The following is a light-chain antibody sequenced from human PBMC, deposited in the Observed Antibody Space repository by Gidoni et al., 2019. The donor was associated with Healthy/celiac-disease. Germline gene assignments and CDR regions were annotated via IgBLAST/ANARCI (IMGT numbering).Light chain of an antibody. J-gene: IGKJ4*01. CDR2: AAS. V-gene: IGKV1-39*01. CDR1: QSISSY. CDR3: QQNNSSLLT. Sequence: DIQITQSPSSLSASVVDSVTITCRASQSISSYLDWYQQKPGKANKLMIYAASSLQSGVPSRFSGSGSGTDFTLTISSLQPEDFATYYCQQNNSSLLTFGGGTKVEIK.